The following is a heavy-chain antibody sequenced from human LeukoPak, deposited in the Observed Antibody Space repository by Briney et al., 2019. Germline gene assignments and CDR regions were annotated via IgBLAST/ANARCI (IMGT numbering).Heavy chain of an antibody. Sequence: ASVKVSCTASGYTFTSYDINWVRQATGQGLEWMGWMNPNSGNTGYAQKFQGRVTMTRNTSISTAYMELSSLRSEDTAVYYCARVPYYGSGSWFDYWGQGTLVTVSS. CDR1: GYTFTSYD. V-gene: IGHV1-8*01. CDR2: MNPNSGNT. J-gene: IGHJ4*02. CDR3: ARVPYYGSGSWFDY. D-gene: IGHD3-10*01.